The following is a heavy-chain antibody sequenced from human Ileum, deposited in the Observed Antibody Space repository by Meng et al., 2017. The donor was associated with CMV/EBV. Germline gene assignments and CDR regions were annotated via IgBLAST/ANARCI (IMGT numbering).Heavy chain of an antibody. Sequence: GGSLRLSCVASGFTFSNYWMHWVRQVPGKGLVWVSRISSDGSSTTHADSVKGRFTISRDNAKNTLYLQMNSLRAEDTAVYYCASSDYYDFWSGYPGKYYFDYWGQGTLVTVSS. CDR3: ASSDYYDFWSGYPGKYYFDY. CDR1: GFTFSNYW. CDR2: ISSDGSST. J-gene: IGHJ4*02. D-gene: IGHD3-3*01. V-gene: IGHV3-74*03.